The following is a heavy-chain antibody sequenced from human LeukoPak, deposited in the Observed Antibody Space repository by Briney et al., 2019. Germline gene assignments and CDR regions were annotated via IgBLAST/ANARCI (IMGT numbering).Heavy chain of an antibody. D-gene: IGHD6-19*01. CDR2: IYYSGNT. CDR3: ARDQWLVRDHYMDV. Sequence: SETLSLTCTVSGVSISSSNSYWGWIRQPPGKGLEWIGSIYYSGNTYYNASLKSQVSISIDTSKNQFSLRLTSVTAADTAVYYCARDQWLVRDHYMDVWGKGTTVTVSS. V-gene: IGHV4-39*02. CDR1: GVSISSSNSY. J-gene: IGHJ6*03.